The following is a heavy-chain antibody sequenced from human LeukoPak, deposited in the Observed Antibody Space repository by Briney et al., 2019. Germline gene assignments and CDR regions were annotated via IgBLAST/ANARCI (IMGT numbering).Heavy chain of an antibody. J-gene: IGHJ6*03. D-gene: IGHD6-19*01. Sequence: ASVKVSCKASGYTFTSYYMHWVRQPPAQGLEWMGIINPSGGSTSYAQKFQGRVTMTRDTSTSTVYMELSSLRSEDTAVYYCARDPTSSATVAGDPYYYYYMDVWGKGTTVSVFS. CDR3: ARDPTSSATVAGDPYYYYYMDV. CDR2: INPSGGST. CDR1: GYTFTSYY. V-gene: IGHV1-46*01.